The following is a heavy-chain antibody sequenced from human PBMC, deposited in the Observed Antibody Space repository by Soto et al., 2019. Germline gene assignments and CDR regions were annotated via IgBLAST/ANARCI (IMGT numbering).Heavy chain of an antibody. CDR3: ARGGTRDGMDV. Sequence: SETLSLTCAVSGGSVSTGSYYWSWIRQPPGRELEWIGYIYYTGSAIYNPSLKSRFTVSVDTSKNQFSLKMRSVTAADTAVYYCARGGTRDGMDVWGQGSTVNGSS. J-gene: IGHJ6*02. V-gene: IGHV4-61*01. CDR1: GGSVSTGSYY. CDR2: IYYTGSA. D-gene: IGHD2-15*01.